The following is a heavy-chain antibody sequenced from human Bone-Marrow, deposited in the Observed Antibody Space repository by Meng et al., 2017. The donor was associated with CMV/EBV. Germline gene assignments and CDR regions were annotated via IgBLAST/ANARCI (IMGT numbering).Heavy chain of an antibody. J-gene: IGHJ6*04. V-gene: IGHV3-23*03. CDR2: IHSGDGRT. Sequence: GGSLRLSCAASGFNFRNYGMTWVRHVPGKGLEWVSIIHSGDGRTLYADSVKGRFTISRENFKNIVYLEMNSLRPEDTAVYYCAKDGPIRMDVWGKGTTVTVSS. CDR3: AKDGPIRMDV. CDR1: GFNFRNYG.